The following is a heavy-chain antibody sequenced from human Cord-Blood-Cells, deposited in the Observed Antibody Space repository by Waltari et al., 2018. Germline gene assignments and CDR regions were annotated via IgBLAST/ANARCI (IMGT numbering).Heavy chain of an antibody. CDR2: IYHSGST. CDR3: ARGNYMDV. J-gene: IGHJ6*03. V-gene: IGHV4-38-2*02. CDR1: GYSISSGYY. Sequence: QVQLQESGPGLVKPSETLSLTCTVSGYSISSGYYWGWIRQPPGKGLEWIGSIYHSGSTYYNPSLKRRVTISVDTSKNQFSLKLSSVTAADTAMYYCARGNYMDVWGKGTTVTVSS.